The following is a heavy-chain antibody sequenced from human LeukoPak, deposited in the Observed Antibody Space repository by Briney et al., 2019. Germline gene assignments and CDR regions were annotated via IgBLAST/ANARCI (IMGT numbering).Heavy chain of an antibody. J-gene: IGHJ4*02. CDR2: ISYDGSNK. CDR1: GFTFSSYA. CDR3: ARVPTIREEQVDY. Sequence: QPGRSLRLSCAASGFTFSSYAMHWVRQAPGKGLEWVAVISYDGSNKYYADSVKGRFTISRDNSKNTLYLQMNSLRAEDTAVYYCARVPTIREEQVDYWGQGTLVTVSS. D-gene: IGHD5-12*01. V-gene: IGHV3-30-3*01.